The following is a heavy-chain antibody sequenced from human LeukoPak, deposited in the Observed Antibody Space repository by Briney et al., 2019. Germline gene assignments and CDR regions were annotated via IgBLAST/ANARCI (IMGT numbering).Heavy chain of an antibody. CDR3: ARSGGENWNYDDGTFDY. Sequence: GASVKVSCKASGYTFTGYYMHWVRQAPGQGLEWMGWINPNSGGTNYAQKFQGRVTITADESTSTAYMELSSLRSEDTAVYYCARSGGENWNYDDGTFDYWGQGTLVTVSS. J-gene: IGHJ4*02. CDR1: GYTFTGYY. D-gene: IGHD1-7*01. CDR2: INPNSGGT. V-gene: IGHV1-2*02.